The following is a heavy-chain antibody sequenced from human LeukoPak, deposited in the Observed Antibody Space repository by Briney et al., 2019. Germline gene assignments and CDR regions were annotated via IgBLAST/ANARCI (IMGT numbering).Heavy chain of an antibody. D-gene: IGHD2/OR15-2a*01. CDR2: INPNSGAT. V-gene: IGHV1-2*02. CDR1: GFTFTAYY. CDR3: ARDPIVQAGYYYGMDV. J-gene: IGHJ6*02. Sequence: ASVRVSCKASGFTFTAYYMHWVRQAPGQGLEWMGWINPNSGATNYAQNFQGRVTMTADTSISTAYLDLSRLRSDDSAVYYCARDPIVQAGYYYGMDVWGQGTTVTVSS.